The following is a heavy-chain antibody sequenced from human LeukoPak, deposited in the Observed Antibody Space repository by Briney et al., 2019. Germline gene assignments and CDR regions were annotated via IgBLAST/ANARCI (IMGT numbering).Heavy chain of an antibody. CDR3: ARRIQGMAPYYFDY. Sequence: GGSLRLSCTPSGFTFSSYWMHWVRQAPGKGLVWVSRINSGGCSTSYADSVKGRFTISRDNSKNTLYLQMNSLRAESTAVYYCARRIQGMAPYYFDYWGQGTLVTVS. V-gene: IGHV3-74*01. CDR1: GFTFSSYW. D-gene: IGHD5-24*01. J-gene: IGHJ4*02. CDR2: INSGGCST.